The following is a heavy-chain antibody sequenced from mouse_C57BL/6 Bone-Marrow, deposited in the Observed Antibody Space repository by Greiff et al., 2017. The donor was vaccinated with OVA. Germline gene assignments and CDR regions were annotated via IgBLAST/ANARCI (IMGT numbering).Heavy chain of an antibody. V-gene: IGHV10-1*01. CDR3: VLYYDYDEGYYYAMDY. J-gene: IGHJ4*01. Sequence: EVQGVESGGGLVQPKGSLKLSCAASGFSFNTYAMNWVRQAPGKGLEWVARIRSKSNNYATYYADSVKDRFTISRDDSESMLYLQMNNLKTEDTAMYYCVLYYDYDEGYYYAMDYWGQGTSVTVSS. D-gene: IGHD2-4*01. CDR1: GFSFNTYA. CDR2: IRSKSNNYAT.